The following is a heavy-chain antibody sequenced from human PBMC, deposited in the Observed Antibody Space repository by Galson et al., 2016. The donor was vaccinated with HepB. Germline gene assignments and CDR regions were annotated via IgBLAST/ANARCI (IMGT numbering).Heavy chain of an antibody. V-gene: IGHV3-48*03. CDR2: IGRSGRPI. CDR3: ARDVVGAAFDS. D-gene: IGHD1-26*01. J-gene: IGHJ4*02. CDR1: GLTFSSYE. Sequence: SLRLSCAASGLTFSSYEMSWVRQGPGKGLEWVSYIGRSGRPIYYADSVQGRFTISRDNAKNSLYLQMNSLRAEDTAVYYCARDVVGAAFDSWGQGTLVTASS.